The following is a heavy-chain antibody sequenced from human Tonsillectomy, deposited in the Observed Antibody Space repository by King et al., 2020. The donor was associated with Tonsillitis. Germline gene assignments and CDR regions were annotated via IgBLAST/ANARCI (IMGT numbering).Heavy chain of an antibody. J-gene: IGHJ6*03. V-gene: IGHV4-59*01. CDR2: IYYSGST. CDR1: GGSMSSYY. Sequence: VQLQESGPGLVEPSETLSLTCSVSGGSMSSYYWSWIRQPPGKGLEWIGYIYYSGSTNYNPSLKSRVNMSVDTSQRQFSLKLSSVTAADTAVYYCARVTIFGGDPYYYYMDVWGKGTTVIVSS. CDR3: ARVTIFGGDPYYYYMDV. D-gene: IGHD3-3*01.